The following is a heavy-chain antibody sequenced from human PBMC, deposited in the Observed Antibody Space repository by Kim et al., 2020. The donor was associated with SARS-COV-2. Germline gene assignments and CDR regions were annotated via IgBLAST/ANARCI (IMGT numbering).Heavy chain of an antibody. Sequence: GGSLRLSCAASGFTFSSYGMHWVRQAPGKGLEWVAVISYDGSNKYYADSVKGRFTISRDNSKNTLYLQMNSLRAEDTAVYYCANDRPAGGMDVWGQGTTVTVSS. CDR3: ANDRPAGGMDV. CDR2: ISYDGSNK. J-gene: IGHJ6*02. CDR1: GFTFSSYG. D-gene: IGHD2-15*01. V-gene: IGHV3-30*18.